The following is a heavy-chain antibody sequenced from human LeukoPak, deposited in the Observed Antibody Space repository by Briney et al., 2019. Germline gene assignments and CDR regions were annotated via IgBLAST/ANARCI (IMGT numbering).Heavy chain of an antibody. CDR1: GFTFSSYS. J-gene: IGHJ4*02. V-gene: IGHV3-21*01. CDR2: ISSSSSYI. Sequence: GGSLRLSCAASGFTFSSYSMNWVRQAPGKGLEWVSSISSSSSYIYYADSVKGRFTISRDNAKNSLYLQMNSLRAEDTAVYYCARVGPIQLWKLDSFSPDYWGQGTLVTVSS. D-gene: IGHD5-18*01. CDR3: ARVGPIQLWKLDSFSPDY.